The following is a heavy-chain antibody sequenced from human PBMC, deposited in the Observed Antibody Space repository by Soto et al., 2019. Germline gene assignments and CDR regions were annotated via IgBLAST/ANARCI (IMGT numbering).Heavy chain of an antibody. Sequence: GGSLRLSCAASGFTVSSNYMSWVRQAPGKGLEWVSVIYSGGSTYYADSVKGRFTISRDNSKNTLYLQMNSLRAEDTAVYYCASLYDSSGYYYLDYWGQGTLVTVSS. CDR1: GFTVSSNY. CDR2: IYSGGST. V-gene: IGHV3-66*01. CDR3: ASLYDSSGYYYLDY. D-gene: IGHD3-22*01. J-gene: IGHJ4*02.